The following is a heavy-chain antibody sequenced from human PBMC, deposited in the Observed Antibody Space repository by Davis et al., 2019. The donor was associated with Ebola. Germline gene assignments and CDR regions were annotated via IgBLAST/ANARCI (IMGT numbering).Heavy chain of an antibody. J-gene: IGHJ6*02. D-gene: IGHD6-13*01. V-gene: IGHV4-61*08. CDR3: ARGVYYYYGMDV. Sequence: SETLSLTCTVSGGSISSGGYYWSWIRQHPGKGLEWIGYIYYSGSTNYNPSLKSRVTISVDTSKNQFSLKLSSVTAADTAVYYCARGVYYYYGMDVWGQGTTVTVSS. CDR1: GGSISSGGYY. CDR2: IYYSGST.